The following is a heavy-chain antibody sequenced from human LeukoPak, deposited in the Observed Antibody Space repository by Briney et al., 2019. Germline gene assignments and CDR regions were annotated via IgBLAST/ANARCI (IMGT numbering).Heavy chain of an antibody. J-gene: IGHJ6*03. D-gene: IGHD2-15*01. V-gene: IGHV3-33*01. CDR3: ASAPRGCSGGSCYSYYYYMDV. CDR2: IWYDGSNK. Sequence: EGSLRLSCAASGFTFSSYGMHWVRQAPGKGLEWVAVIWYDGSNKYYADSVKGRFTISRDNSKNTLYLQMNSLRAEDTAVYYCASAPRGCSGGSCYSYYYYMDVWGKGTTVTVSS. CDR1: GFTFSSYG.